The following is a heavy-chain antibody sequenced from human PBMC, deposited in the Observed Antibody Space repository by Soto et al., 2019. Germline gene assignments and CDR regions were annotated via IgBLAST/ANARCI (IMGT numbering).Heavy chain of an antibody. CDR1: GFTFSSYS. Sequence: PVVSLRLSCAASGFTFSSYSMNWVRQAPGKGLEWVSSISSTTSHIYYTDSVQGRFTISRDNAKNSLYLQMDSLRAEDTAMYYCAGHLASRYSDSWYKGWHIDYWGQGTLVTSPQ. CDR2: ISSTTSHI. CDR3: AGHLASRYSDSWYKGWHIDY. D-gene: IGHD1-26*01. V-gene: IGHV3-21*01. J-gene: IGHJ4*02.